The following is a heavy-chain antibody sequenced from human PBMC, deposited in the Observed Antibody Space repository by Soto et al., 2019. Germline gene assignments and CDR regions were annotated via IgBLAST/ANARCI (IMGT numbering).Heavy chain of an antibody. CDR3: ARVLGLVVAATDFDY. CDR2: ISAYNGNT. D-gene: IGHD2-15*01. CDR1: GYTFTSYG. V-gene: IGHV1-18*01. Sequence: ASVKVSCKASGYTFTSYGISWVRQAPGQGLEWMGWISAYNGNTNYAQKLQGRVTMTTDTSTSTAYMELRSLRSDDTAVYYCARVLGLVVAATDFDYWGQGTLVTVSS. J-gene: IGHJ4*02.